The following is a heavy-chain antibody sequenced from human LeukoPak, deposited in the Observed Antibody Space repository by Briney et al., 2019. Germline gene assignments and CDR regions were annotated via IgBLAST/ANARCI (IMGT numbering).Heavy chain of an antibody. Sequence: GGSLRLSCAASGFTFSNYWMHWVRQVPGKGLVWVSRINDDGSATFYADSVKGRFTISRDNAKNTLFLQINSLRAEDTAVYYCARPYSSNVYYYYYMDVWGKGTTVTVSS. V-gene: IGHV3-74*01. CDR1: GFTFSNYW. CDR3: ARPYSSNVYYYYYMDV. CDR2: INDDGSAT. J-gene: IGHJ6*03. D-gene: IGHD6-13*01.